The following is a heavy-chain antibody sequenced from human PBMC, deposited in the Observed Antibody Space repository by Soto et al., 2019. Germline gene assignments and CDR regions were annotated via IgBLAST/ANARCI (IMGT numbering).Heavy chain of an antibody. Sequence: PGESLKISCKGSGYSFTSYWIGWVRQMPGKGLEWMGIIYPGDSDTRYSPSFQGQVTISADKSISTAYLQWSSLKASDTAMYYCARPVERYGDYNAFDIWGQGTMVTVSS. D-gene: IGHD4-17*01. CDR3: ARPVERYGDYNAFDI. V-gene: IGHV5-51*01. CDR1: GYSFTSYW. CDR2: IYPGDSDT. J-gene: IGHJ3*02.